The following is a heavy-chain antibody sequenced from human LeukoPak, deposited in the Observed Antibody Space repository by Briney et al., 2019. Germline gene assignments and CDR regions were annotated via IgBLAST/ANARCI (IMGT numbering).Heavy chain of an antibody. CDR1: GFTVSRNY. D-gene: IGHD6-13*01. Sequence: GGSLRLSCAASGFTVSRNYMSWVRQAPGKGLEWVSVIYSGGSTYYADSVKGRFTISRDNSKNTLYLQMNSLRAEDTAVYYCARDQAAILPYYGMDVWGQGTTVTVSS. V-gene: IGHV3-66*01. CDR3: ARDQAAILPYYGMDV. J-gene: IGHJ6*02. CDR2: IYSGGST.